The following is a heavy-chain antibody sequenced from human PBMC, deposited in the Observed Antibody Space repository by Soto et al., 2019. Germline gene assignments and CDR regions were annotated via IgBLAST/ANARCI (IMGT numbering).Heavy chain of an antibody. CDR3: ARTNCASGNCYLDY. V-gene: IGHV3-23*01. Sequence: EVQLLESGGGLVQPGGSLRLSCVASGFTFRNYAMSWVRQAPGKGLEWVAGFSGSGGNTYYADSVKGRFIISRDNSKNTLYLQMSSLGDDHTAVFYCARTNCASGNCYLDYWGPGTLVTVSS. CDR2: FSGSGGNT. CDR1: GFTFRNYA. D-gene: IGHD3-22*01. J-gene: IGHJ4*02.